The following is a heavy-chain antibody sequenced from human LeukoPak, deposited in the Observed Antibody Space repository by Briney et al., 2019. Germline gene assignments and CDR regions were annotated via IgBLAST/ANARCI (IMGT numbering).Heavy chain of an antibody. CDR3: ASSEPDSYGHHGVDY. J-gene: IGHJ4*02. V-gene: IGHV1-2*02. D-gene: IGHD5-18*01. CDR2: INPNSGGT. Sequence: GASVKVSCKASGYTFTGYYIHWVRQAPGQGLEWMGWINPNSGGTNYAQKFQGRVTMTRDTSISTAYVELSRLRSDDTAVYYCASSEPDSYGHHGVDYWGQGTLVTVSS. CDR1: GYTFTGYY.